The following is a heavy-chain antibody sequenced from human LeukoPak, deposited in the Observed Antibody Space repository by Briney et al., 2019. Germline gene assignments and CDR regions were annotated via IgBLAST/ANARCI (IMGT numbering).Heavy chain of an antibody. CDR2: IIPIFGTA. Sequence: SVKVSCKASGGTFSSYAISWVRQAPGQGLEWMGGIIPIFGTANYAQKFQGRVTITADESTSTAYMELSSLRSEDTAVYYCASVPSNYYGSGSTRFDPWGQGTLVTVSS. J-gene: IGHJ5*02. V-gene: IGHV1-69*01. D-gene: IGHD3-10*01. CDR3: ASVPSNYYGSGSTRFDP. CDR1: GGTFSSYA.